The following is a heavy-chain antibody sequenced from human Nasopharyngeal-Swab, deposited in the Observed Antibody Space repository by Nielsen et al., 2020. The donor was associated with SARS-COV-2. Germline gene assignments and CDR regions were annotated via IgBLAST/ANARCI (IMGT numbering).Heavy chain of an antibody. J-gene: IGHJ6*02. CDR1: GYTFTGYY. Sequence: VSVKASCKASGYTFTGYYMHWVRQAPGQRLEWMGWMNPNSGNTAYEQQIQSRVTITRNTSISTAYMELSSLRTEDTAVYYCARIYCSSTRCFYGMDVWGQGTTVTVSS. CDR3: ARIYCSSTRCFYGMDV. CDR2: MNPNSGNT. V-gene: IGHV1-8*03. D-gene: IGHD2-2*01.